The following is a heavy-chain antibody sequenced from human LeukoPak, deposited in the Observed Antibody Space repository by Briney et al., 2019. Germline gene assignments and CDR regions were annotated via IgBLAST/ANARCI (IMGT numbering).Heavy chain of an antibody. CDR3: ARIGPSLTN. CDR2: VYYSGST. Sequence: SETLSLTCTVSGGSISSSSYYWAWIRQPPGKGLEWIGSVYYSGSTYYNPSLKSRVTISVDTSKNQFSLKLSSVTAADTAVYYCARIGPSLTNWGQGTLVTVSS. CDR1: GGSISSSSYY. V-gene: IGHV4-39*01. J-gene: IGHJ4*02. D-gene: IGHD3-3*01.